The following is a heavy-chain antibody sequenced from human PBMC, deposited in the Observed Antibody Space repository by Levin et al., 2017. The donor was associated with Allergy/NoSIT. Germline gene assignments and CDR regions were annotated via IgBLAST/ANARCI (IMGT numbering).Heavy chain of an antibody. CDR2: IYYGLNT. CDR1: GGSISSGGYY. J-gene: IGHJ2*01. V-gene: IGHV4-31*03. Sequence: SQTLSLTCNVSGGSISSGGYYWNWIRQHPGKGLEWIGSIYYGLNTDYNPSLKSRITISADTSKNRFSLKLTSVTAADTAVYYCARAGSPHLGWYFDLWGRGTLVTVSS. D-gene: IGHD3-10*01. CDR3: ARAGSPHLGWYFDL.